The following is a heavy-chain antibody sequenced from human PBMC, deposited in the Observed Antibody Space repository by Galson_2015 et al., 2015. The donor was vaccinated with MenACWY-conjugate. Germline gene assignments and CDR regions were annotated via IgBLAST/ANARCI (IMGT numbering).Heavy chain of an antibody. V-gene: IGHV3-7*03. J-gene: IGHJ4*02. CDR1: GFTFNNYW. CDR2: IKEDGSDK. Sequence: SLRLSCAASGFTFNNYWMNWVRQAPGKGLEWVASIKEDGSDKYYVDSVKGRFTIYRDNAQNSLYLQMNSLRADDTAVYYCARDLGFCSGGTCYSVYDSWGQGTLVTVSS. D-gene: IGHD2-15*01. CDR3: ARDLGFCSGGTCYSVYDS.